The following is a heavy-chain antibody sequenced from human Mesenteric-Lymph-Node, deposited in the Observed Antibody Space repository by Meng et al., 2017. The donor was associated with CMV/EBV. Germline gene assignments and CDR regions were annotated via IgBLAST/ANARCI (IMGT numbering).Heavy chain of an antibody. J-gene: IGHJ4*02. V-gene: IGHV1-2*06. CDR1: GDAIPDYY. D-gene: IGHD7-27*01. CDR2: VIPNRGAT. Sequence: CRACGDAIPDYYRRWGQQAPGQGVWRMGRVIPNRGATNSAQNFQGRVTMTRETTINTAYMELSRLTSDETAIYCWTREVRNGGYFDHWGQGALVTVSS. CDR3: TREVRNGGYFDH.